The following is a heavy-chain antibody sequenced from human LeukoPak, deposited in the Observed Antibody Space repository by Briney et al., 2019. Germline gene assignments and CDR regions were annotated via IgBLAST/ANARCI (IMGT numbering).Heavy chain of an antibody. V-gene: IGHV3-30*03. CDR1: GFTFSRYW. Sequence: GGSLRLSCAASGFTFSRYWMTWVRQAPGKGLEWVAVISYDGSNKYYADSVKGRFTISRDNSNNTLYLQMNSLRAEDTAVYYCAGCDRLFYFDYWGQGTLVTASS. J-gene: IGHJ4*02. CDR2: ISYDGSNK. D-gene: IGHD2-21*02. CDR3: AGCDRLFYFDY.